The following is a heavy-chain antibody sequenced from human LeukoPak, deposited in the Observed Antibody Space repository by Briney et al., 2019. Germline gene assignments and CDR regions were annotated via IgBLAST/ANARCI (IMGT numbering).Heavy chain of an antibody. CDR1: GYTYINYW. Sequence: GEALKISFKGSGYTYINYWISWVRPMPGKGVEWMGRIVPGDSSTKYSPSFQGDVSISADKSITTAYLQWSSLKASDTAIYYCARHRDDYGDRGFDTWGQGTLVTVSS. CDR2: IVPGDSST. V-gene: IGHV5-10-1*01. J-gene: IGHJ4*02. D-gene: IGHD4-17*01. CDR3: ARHRDDYGDRGFDT.